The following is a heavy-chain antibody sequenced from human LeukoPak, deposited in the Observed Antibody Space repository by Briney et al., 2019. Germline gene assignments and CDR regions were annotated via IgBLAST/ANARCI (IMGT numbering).Heavy chain of an antibody. CDR3: AGQAFYYGSGSYAADY. CDR2: IYPGDSDT. J-gene: IGHJ4*02. D-gene: IGHD3-10*01. Sequence: GESLKISCKGSGYSFTSYWIGWVRQMPGKGLEWMGIIYPGDSDTRYSPSFQGQVTISADKSISTAYLQWSSLKASDTAMYYCAGQAFYYGSGSYAADYWGQGTLVTVSS. CDR1: GYSFTSYW. V-gene: IGHV5-51*01.